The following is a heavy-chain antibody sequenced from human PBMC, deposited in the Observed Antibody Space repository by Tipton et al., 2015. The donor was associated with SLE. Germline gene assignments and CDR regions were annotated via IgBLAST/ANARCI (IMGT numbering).Heavy chain of an antibody. V-gene: IGHV3-66*02. Sequence: SLRLSCAASGFTVYSNYTSWVRQAPGKGLEWVSVIYPGGSKYYADSVKGRFTISRDNSKNTLYLQMNSLRAEDTAVYYCAKEGSGRGFDYWGQGTLVTVSS. CDR1: GFTVYSNY. J-gene: IGHJ4*02. CDR3: AKEGSGRGFDY. D-gene: IGHD5-12*01. CDR2: IYPGGSK.